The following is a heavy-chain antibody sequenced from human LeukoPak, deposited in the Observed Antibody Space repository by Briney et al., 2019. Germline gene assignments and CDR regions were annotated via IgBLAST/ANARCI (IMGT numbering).Heavy chain of an antibody. D-gene: IGHD5-24*01. CDR2: ISTSGDTV. Sequence: GGSLRLSCTASGFTFTDYYMTWIRQAPGKGLEWLSYISTSGDTVSYADSVKGRFTISRDNAKNTLYLQIASLRAENTAIYFCSRDRQFKLHDPWGQGILVTVSS. V-gene: IGHV3-11*01. CDR3: SRDRQFKLHDP. CDR1: GFTFTDYY. J-gene: IGHJ5*02.